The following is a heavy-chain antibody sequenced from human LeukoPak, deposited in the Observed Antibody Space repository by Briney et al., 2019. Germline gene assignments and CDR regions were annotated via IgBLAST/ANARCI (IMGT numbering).Heavy chain of an antibody. J-gene: IGHJ4*02. CDR2: IKQDGSEK. V-gene: IGHV3-7*01. D-gene: IGHD2-15*01. CDR3: ARSRVVAAGYFDY. CDR1: GFTFSSYE. Sequence: GGSLRLSCAASGFTFSSYEMNWVRQAPGEGLEWVANIKQDGSEKYYVDSVKGRFTISRDNAKNSLYLQMNSLRAEDTAVYYCARSRVVAAGYFDYWGQGTLVTVSS.